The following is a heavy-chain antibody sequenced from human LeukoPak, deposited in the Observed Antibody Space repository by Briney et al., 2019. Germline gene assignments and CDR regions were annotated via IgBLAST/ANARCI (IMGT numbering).Heavy chain of an antibody. D-gene: IGHD6-13*01. CDR3: ARTSSSWFHYYGMDV. J-gene: IGHJ6*02. CDR1: GYTFTSYD. CDR2: MNPNSGNT. V-gene: IGHV1-8*01. Sequence: ASVKVSCKASGYTFTSYDINWVRQATGQGLEWMGWMNPNSGNTGCAQKFQGRVTMTRNTSISTAYMELSSLRSEDTAVYYCARTSSSWFHYYGMDVWGQGTTVTVSS.